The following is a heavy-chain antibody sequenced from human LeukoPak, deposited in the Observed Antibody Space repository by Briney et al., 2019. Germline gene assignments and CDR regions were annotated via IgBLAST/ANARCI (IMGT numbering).Heavy chain of an antibody. J-gene: IGHJ5*02. D-gene: IGHD6-13*01. CDR2: INPSVGST. CDR3: ARNIAAAGLNWFDP. Sequence: GASVNVSCKASGYTFTTYYMRWGRQAPGQGLEWIGIINPSVGSTTYAQKFQGRVTMTSDMSTSTAYMELSSLRSEDTAVYYCARNIAAAGLNWFDPWGQGTLVTVSS. CDR1: GYTFTTYY. V-gene: IGHV1-46*01.